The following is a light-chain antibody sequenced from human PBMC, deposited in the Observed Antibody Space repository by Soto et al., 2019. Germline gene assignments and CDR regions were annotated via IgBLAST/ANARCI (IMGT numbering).Light chain of an antibody. J-gene: IGKJ3*01. CDR3: QQYGRSPPFS. V-gene: IGKV3-20*01. CDR2: GAS. CDR1: QSVSSSY. Sequence: EIVLTQSPGTLSLSPGERATLSCRASQSVSSSYLAWYHQKPGQAPRLLIYGASSRATGIPDRFSGSGSGTDFTLTISRLEPEDFAVYYCQQYGRSPPFSFGPGTKVDSK.